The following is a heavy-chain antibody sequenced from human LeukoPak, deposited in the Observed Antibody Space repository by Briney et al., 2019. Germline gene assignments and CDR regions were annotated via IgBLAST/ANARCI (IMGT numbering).Heavy chain of an antibody. CDR3: ARHGVCSSTSCYPYYYGMDV. CDR1: GYSFTSYW. CDR2: IYPGDSDT. J-gene: IGHJ6*02. D-gene: IGHD2-2*01. V-gene: IGHV5-51*01. Sequence: GESLKISCKGSGYSFTSYWIGWVRQMPGKGLEWVGIIYPGDSDTRYSPSFQGQVTISADKSISTAYLQWSSLKASDTAMYYCARHGVCSSTSCYPYYYGMDVWGQGTTVTVSS.